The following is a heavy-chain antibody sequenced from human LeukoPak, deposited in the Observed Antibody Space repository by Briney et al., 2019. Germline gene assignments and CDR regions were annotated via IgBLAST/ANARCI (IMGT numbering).Heavy chain of an antibody. D-gene: IGHD6-13*01. Sequence: SGGSLRLSCAASGFTFSSYSMNWVRQAPGKGLGWVSSISDSSKYTYYADSLKGRFTISRDNAKNSLFLQMHSLRAEDTAVYYCARVLEAAAFDYWGQGTLVTVSS. CDR2: ISDSSKYT. CDR3: ARVLEAAAFDY. CDR1: GFTFSSYS. J-gene: IGHJ4*02. V-gene: IGHV3-21*01.